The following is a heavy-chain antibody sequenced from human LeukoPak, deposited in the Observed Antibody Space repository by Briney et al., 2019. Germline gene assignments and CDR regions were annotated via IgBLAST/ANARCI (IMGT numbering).Heavy chain of an antibody. D-gene: IGHD1-26*01. CDR1: GFTFSSYW. CDR3: TTTIVGVTTWFDP. V-gene: IGHV3-15*01. CDR2: IKNKTNGGTT. J-gene: IGHJ5*02. Sequence: GGSLRLSCAASGFTFSSYWMSWVRQAPGKGLEWVGRIKNKTNGGTTDYAAPVEGRFTISRDDSKNTLYLQMNSLKTEDTAVYYCTTTIVGVTTWFDPWGQGTLVTVSS.